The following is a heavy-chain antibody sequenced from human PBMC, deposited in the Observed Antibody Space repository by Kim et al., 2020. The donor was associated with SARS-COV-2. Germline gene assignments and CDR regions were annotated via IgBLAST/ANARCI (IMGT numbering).Heavy chain of an antibody. Sequence: SLKSRVTIAVATSKNQFSLRLSSVTAADTAVYYCARIRIRVATVGWYFDLWGRGTLVTVSS. D-gene: IGHD5-12*01. V-gene: IGHV4-30-2*05. J-gene: IGHJ2*01. CDR3: ARIRIRVATVGWYFDL.